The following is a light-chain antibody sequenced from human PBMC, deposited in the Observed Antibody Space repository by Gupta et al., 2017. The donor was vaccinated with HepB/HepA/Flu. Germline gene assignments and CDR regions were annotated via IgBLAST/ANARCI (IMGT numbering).Light chain of an antibody. V-gene: IGKV1-16*02. CDR3: QEDYDYPLT. CDR2: DAY. J-gene: IGKJ4*01. Sequence: DIPMTQSPSSLSASVGDRVTITCRASQDIRNYLDWFQQKPGKAPKSLIYDAYRLHSGVPSKFSGSGSGTDFTLTISSLQPEDFATYYCQEDYDYPLTFGGETKVEI. CDR1: QDIRNY.